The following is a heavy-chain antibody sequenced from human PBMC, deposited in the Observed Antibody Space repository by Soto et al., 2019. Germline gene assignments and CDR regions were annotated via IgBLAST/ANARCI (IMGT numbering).Heavy chain of an antibody. V-gene: IGHV3-48*02. CDR2: ISSSSSTI. Sequence: EVQLVESGGGLVQPGGSLRLSCAASGFTFSSYSMNWVRQAPGKGLEWVSYISSSSSTIYYADSVKGRFTISRDNAKNTLYMQMNSLRDEDTAVYYCAREKGIAVAGLCNWFDPWGQGTLVTVSS. CDR3: AREKGIAVAGLCNWFDP. D-gene: IGHD6-19*01. CDR1: GFTFSSYS. J-gene: IGHJ5*02.